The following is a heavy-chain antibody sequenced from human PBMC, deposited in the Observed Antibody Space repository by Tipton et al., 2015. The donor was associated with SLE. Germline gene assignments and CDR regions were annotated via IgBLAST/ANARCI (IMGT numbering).Heavy chain of an antibody. D-gene: IGHD5-12*01. Sequence: TLSLTCGVYGGSFSDHSWSWIRQPPGKGLEWIGETNYGGSTIYNPSLESRVTIFLDTSKRYFSLKLSSVTAADTALYFCARGRRLPPLGRSEYSGYERADDVWGQGTLVTVSS. CDR2: TNYGGST. J-gene: IGHJ4*02. CDR1: GGSFSDHS. V-gene: IGHV4-34*01. CDR3: ARGRRLPPLGRSEYSGYERADDV.